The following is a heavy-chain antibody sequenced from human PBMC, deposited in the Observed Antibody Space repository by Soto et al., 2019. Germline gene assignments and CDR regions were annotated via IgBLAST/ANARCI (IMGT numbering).Heavy chain of an antibody. D-gene: IGHD2-2*01. J-gene: IGHJ5*02. CDR2: IDPNSGVT. CDR1: DYYFPGYN. V-gene: IGHV1-2*02. Sequence: ASVKVSCKAYDYYFPGYNIHWVRQAPGQGLEWMGWIDPNSGVTNYAQKFQGRVTMAGDTSITTAYLEVKKLRSDDTAVYYCATVLRSSTPRASDFDPSGQALQVT. CDR3: ATVLRSSTPRASDFDP.